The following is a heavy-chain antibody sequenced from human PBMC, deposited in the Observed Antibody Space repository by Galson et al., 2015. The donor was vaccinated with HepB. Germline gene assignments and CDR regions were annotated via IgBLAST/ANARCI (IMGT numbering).Heavy chain of an antibody. V-gene: IGHV3-23*01. CDR2: ISASGRFT. J-gene: IGHJ4*02. CDR3: AKKWGSERGVAGSLD. D-gene: IGHD6-19*01. Sequence: SGFTFNSYVVGWVRQAPGKGLEWVSSISASGRFTYYADSVKGRFTISRDNSKNTLYLQMNSLRAEDTAVYYCAKKWGSERGVAGSLDWGQGTLVTVSS. CDR1: GFTFNSYV.